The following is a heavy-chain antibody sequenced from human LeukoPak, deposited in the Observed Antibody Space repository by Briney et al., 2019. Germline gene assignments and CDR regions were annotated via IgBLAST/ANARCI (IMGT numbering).Heavy chain of an antibody. V-gene: IGHV1-18*01. J-gene: IGHJ5*02. CDR1: GYTFTSYG. Sequence: ASVKVSCKASGYTFTSYGISWVRQAPGQGLEWMGWISAYNGNTNYAQKLQGRVTMTTDTSTSTAYMELRSLRSDDTAVYYCARDRKKIAYYYDSRGYYRNWFDPWGQGTLVTVSS. CDR3: ARDRKKIAYYYDSRGYYRNWFDP. CDR2: ISAYNGNT. D-gene: IGHD3-22*01.